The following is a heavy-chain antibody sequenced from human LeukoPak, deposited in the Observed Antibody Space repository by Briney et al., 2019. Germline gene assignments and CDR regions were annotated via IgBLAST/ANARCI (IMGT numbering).Heavy chain of an antibody. V-gene: IGHV3-20*04. CDR2: INWNGGST. CDR1: GFTFGDYG. D-gene: IGHD3-22*01. J-gene: IGHJ4*02. Sequence: GGSLRLSCAASGFTFGDYGMSWVRQAPGKGLEWVSGINWNGGSTGYADSVKGRFTISRDNAKNSLYLQMNSLRAEDTALYYCARAFYDSSGYWVYFDYWGQGTLVTVSS. CDR3: ARAFYDSSGYWVYFDY.